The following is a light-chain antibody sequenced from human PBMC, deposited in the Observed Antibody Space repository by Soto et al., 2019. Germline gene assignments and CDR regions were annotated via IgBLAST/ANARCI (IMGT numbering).Light chain of an antibody. Sequence: EIVLTQSPGTLSLSPGERAILSCRASQSVSSSYLAWYQQEPGQAPRLLIYGASSRATGIPDRFSGSGSGTDFTLTISRLEPEDFAVYYCQQYGSSPHTFGQGTKLEIK. CDR3: QQYGSSPHT. CDR1: QSVSSSY. J-gene: IGKJ2*01. V-gene: IGKV3-20*01. CDR2: GAS.